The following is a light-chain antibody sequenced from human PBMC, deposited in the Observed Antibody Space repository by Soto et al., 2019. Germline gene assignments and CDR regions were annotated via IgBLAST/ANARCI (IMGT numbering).Light chain of an antibody. CDR1: QSVDNY. V-gene: IGKV3-11*01. CDR2: ESS. Sequence: EIVLSQSPATLSLSPGERATLSCRASQSVDNYLDWYQQKPGQAPRLLIYESSNRATGIPARFSGSGSGTDFILTISSLEPEHFAVYYCQQRSNWPLTFGPGTKVDV. CDR3: QQRSNWPLT. J-gene: IGKJ3*01.